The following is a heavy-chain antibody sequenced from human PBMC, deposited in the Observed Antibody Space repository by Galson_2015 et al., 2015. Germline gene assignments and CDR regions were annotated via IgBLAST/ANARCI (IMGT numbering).Heavy chain of an antibody. Sequence: SVKVSCKASGGTFSSYAISWVRQAPGQGLEWMGGIIPILGTANYAQKFQGRVTITADESTSTAYMELSSLRSEDTAVYYCARLLVGATSVDYWGQGTLVTVSS. J-gene: IGHJ4*02. D-gene: IGHD1-26*01. V-gene: IGHV1-69*13. CDR1: GGTFSSYA. CDR3: ARLLVGATSVDY. CDR2: IIPILGTA.